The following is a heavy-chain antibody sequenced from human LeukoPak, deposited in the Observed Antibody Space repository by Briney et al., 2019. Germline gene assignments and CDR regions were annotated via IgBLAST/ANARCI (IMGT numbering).Heavy chain of an antibody. CDR3: ASGAGHHDYDILTGYYSNLAFDI. V-gene: IGHV3-21*01. Sequence: GGSLRLSCAASGFSFSSYNMNWVRQAPGKGLEWVSFISSSSSYIYYVDSVKGRFTISRDNAKNSLYLQMNSLRAEDTAVYYCASGAGHHDYDILTGYYSNLAFDIWGQGTMVTVSS. D-gene: IGHD3-9*01. CDR2: ISSSSSYI. J-gene: IGHJ3*02. CDR1: GFSFSSYN.